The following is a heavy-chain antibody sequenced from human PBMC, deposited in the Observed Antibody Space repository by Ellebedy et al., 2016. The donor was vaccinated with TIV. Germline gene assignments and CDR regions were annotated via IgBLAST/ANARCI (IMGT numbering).Heavy chain of an antibody. Sequence: SGPTLVKPTQTLTLTCTFSGFSLTNSQMRVGWLRQPPGKALEWLARLAWDDDKFYKASLRIRISVSKDTSRIRVVLKLTNVQAVDTATYYCARETLRNSRWSIASYYFDAWGQGILVTVS. V-gene: IGHV2-70*04. D-gene: IGHD4-23*01. J-gene: IGHJ4*02. CDR1: GFSLTNSQMR. CDR2: LAWDDDK. CDR3: ARETLRNSRWSIASYYFDA.